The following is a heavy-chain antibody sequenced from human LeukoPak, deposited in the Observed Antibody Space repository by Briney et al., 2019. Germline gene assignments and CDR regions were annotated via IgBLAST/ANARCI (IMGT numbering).Heavy chain of an antibody. CDR2: IYYSGST. D-gene: IGHD5-18*01. J-gene: IGHJ4*02. CDR3: ARERRGYSYGYYFDY. Sequence: SETLSLTCTVSGGSISSYYWSWIRQPPGKGLEWIGYIYYSGSTYYNPSLKSRVTISVDTSKNQFSLKLSSVTAADTAVYYCARERRGYSYGYYFDYWGQGTLVTVSS. CDR1: GGSISSYY. V-gene: IGHV4-59*12.